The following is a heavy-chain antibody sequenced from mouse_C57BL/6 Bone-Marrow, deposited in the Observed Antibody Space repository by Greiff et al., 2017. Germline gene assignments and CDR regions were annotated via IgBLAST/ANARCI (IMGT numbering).Heavy chain of an antibody. D-gene: IGHD2-3*01. J-gene: IGHJ3*01. CDR2: IDPSDSYT. CDR1: GYTFTSYW. Sequence: VKLQQPGAELVMPGASVKLSCKASGYTFTSYWMHWVKQRPGQGLEWIGEIDPSDSYTNYNQKFKGKSTLTVDKSSSTAYMQLSSLTSEDSAVYYCAREGDGSFAYWGQGTLVTVSA. V-gene: IGHV1-69*01. CDR3: AREGDGSFAY.